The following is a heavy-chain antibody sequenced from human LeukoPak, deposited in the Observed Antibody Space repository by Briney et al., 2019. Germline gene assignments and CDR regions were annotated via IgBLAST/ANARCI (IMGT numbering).Heavy chain of an antibody. Sequence: PSETLSLTCTVSGGSISSYYWSWIRQPPGKGLEGIGYIYYSGSTNYNPSLKSRVTISVDTSKNQFSLKLSSVTAADTAVYYCARENSSSDRYYYYYGMDVWGQGTTVTVSS. CDR1: GGSISSYY. CDR2: IYYSGST. J-gene: IGHJ6*02. V-gene: IGHV4-59*01. CDR3: ARENSSSDRYYYYYGMDV. D-gene: IGHD6-6*01.